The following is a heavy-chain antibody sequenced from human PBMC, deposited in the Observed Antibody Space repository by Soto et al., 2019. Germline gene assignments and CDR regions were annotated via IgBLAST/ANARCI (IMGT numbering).Heavy chain of an antibody. CDR1: GFTFSSYS. CDR2: ISSSSSYI. Sequence: EVQLVESGGGLVKPGGSLRLSCAASGFTFSSYSXXWVRQAPGKGLEWVSSISSSSSYIYYADSVKGRFTISRDNAKNSLYLQMNSLRAEDTAVYYCARKYSGYDLAYFDYWGQGTLVTVSS. CDR3: ARKYSGYDLAYFDY. V-gene: IGHV3-21*01. J-gene: IGHJ4*02. D-gene: IGHD5-12*01.